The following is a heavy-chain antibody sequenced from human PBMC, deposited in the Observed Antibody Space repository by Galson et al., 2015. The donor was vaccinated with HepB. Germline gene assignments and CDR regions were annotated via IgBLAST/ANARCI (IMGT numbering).Heavy chain of an antibody. CDR2: ISYDGSNK. J-gene: IGHJ6*02. V-gene: IGHV3-30*18. D-gene: IGHD2-2*02. CDR1: GFTFSSYG. CDR3: AKSATAIPASYYYYGMDV. Sequence: SLRLSCAASGFTFSSYGMHWVRQAPGKGLEWVAVISYDGSNKYYADSVKGRFTISGDNSKNTLYLQMNSLRAEDTAVYYCAKSATAIPASYYYYGMDVWGQGTTVTVSS.